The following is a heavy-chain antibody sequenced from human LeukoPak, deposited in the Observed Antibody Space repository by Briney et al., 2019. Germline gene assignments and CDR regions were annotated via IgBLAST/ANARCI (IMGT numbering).Heavy chain of an antibody. J-gene: IGHJ4*02. V-gene: IGHV3-30-3*01. CDR2: ISYDGSNK. CDR1: GFTFSSYA. CDR3: ARDQADYFDY. Sequence: GGSLRLSCAASGFTFSSYAMHWVRQAPGKGLEWVAVISYDGSNKYYADSVKGRFTISRDNSKNTLYLQMNSLRAEDTAVYYCARDQADYFDYWGQGTLVTVSS.